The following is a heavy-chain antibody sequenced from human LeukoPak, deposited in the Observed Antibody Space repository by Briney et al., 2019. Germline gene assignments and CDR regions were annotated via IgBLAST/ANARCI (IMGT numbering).Heavy chain of an antibody. CDR2: INHSGST. D-gene: IGHD2-2*01. CDR1: GGSFSGYY. V-gene: IGHV4-34*01. Sequence: SETLSLTCAVYGGSFSGYYWSWIRQPPGKGLEWIGEINHSGSTNYNPSLKSRVTISVDTSKNQFSLKLSSVTAADTAVYYCASRGYCSSTSCYSSDYWGQGTLVTVSS. J-gene: IGHJ4*02. CDR3: ASRGYCSSTSCYSSDY.